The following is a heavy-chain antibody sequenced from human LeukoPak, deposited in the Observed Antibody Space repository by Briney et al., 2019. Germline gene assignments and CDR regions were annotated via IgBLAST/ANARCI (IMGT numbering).Heavy chain of an antibody. Sequence: GGSLRLSCAASGFTFSDYYMSWIRQAPGKGLEWISYISSSGSTIYYADSVKGRFAISRDNAKNSLYLQMNSLRAEDTAVYYCAREGFDSSSWYGGDYWGQGTLVTVS. V-gene: IGHV3-11*01. CDR1: GFTFSDYY. J-gene: IGHJ4*02. CDR3: AREGFDSSSWYGGDY. CDR2: ISSSGSTI. D-gene: IGHD6-13*01.